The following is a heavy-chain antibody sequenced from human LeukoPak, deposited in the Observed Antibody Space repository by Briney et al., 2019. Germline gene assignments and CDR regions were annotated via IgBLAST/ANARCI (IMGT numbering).Heavy chain of an antibody. V-gene: IGHV4-61*08. D-gene: IGHD3-3*01. J-gene: IGHJ5*02. CDR2: IYYSGST. CDR1: GDSINSGGYF. CDR3: ARAHYDFWSGTNWFDP. Sequence: SQTLSLTCTVSGDSINSGGYFWSWIRQPPGKGLEWIGYIYYSGSTNYNPSLKSRVTISVDTSKNQFSLKLSSVTAADTAVYYCARAHYDFWSGTNWFDPWGQGTLVTVSS.